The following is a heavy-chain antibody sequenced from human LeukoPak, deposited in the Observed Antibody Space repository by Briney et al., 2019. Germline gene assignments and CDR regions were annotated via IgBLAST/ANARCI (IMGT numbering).Heavy chain of an antibody. V-gene: IGHV1-2*02. CDR1: GYTFTGYY. D-gene: IGHD2-2*01. Sequence: ASVKVSCKASGYTFTGYYMHWVRQAPGQGLEWMGWINPNSGGTNYAQKFQGRVTMTRDTSISTAYMELSRLRSDDTAVYYCARAGGIVVVPAPNWFDPWGQGTLVTVSS. CDR3: ARAGGIVVVPAPNWFDP. CDR2: INPNSGGT. J-gene: IGHJ5*02.